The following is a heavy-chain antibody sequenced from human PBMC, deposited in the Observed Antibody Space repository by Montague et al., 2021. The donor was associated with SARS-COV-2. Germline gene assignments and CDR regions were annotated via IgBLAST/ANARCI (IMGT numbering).Heavy chain of an antibody. D-gene: IGHD2-15*01. CDR3: ARARIEVSMIVVVLTGESYYMDV. CDR2: INDGGNV. Sequence: SETLSLTCAVYGGSFSGHYWCWFRQPPRTGLEWIGEINDGGNVNYNPSLKSRVTISVYPSKNQFSLKLHSMTAADTAIYYCARARIEVSMIVVVLTGESYYMDVWGKGTTVTVSS. CDR1: GGSFSGHY. J-gene: IGHJ6*03. V-gene: IGHV4-34*01.